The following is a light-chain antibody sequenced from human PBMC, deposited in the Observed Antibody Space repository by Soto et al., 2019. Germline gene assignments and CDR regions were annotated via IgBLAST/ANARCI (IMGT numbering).Light chain of an antibody. CDR2: DAS. J-gene: IGKJ1*01. V-gene: IGKV3-20*01. CDR3: QQYGSSPRT. CDR1: QSVSMY. Sequence: SVLTQSPATLSFSPCEIATLSCRASQSVSMYLAWYQQKPGQAPRLLIYDASNRATGIPARFSGSGSGTDFTLIISRLEPEDFAMYYCQQYGSSPRTFGQGTKV.